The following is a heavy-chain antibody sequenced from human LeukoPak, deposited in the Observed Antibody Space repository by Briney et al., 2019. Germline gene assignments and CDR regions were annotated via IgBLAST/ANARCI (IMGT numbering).Heavy chain of an antibody. J-gene: IGHJ4*02. CDR2: IRSKANSYAT. V-gene: IGHV3-73*01. D-gene: IGHD2-8*01. CDR1: GFTFSGSA. Sequence: GGSLRLSCAASGFTFSGSAMHWVRQASGKGLEWVGRIRSKANSYATAYAASVKGRFTISREDSKNTAYLQMNSLKTEDTAVYYCTNQYCTNGVCYLDYWGQGTLVTVSS. CDR3: TNQYCTNGVCYLDY.